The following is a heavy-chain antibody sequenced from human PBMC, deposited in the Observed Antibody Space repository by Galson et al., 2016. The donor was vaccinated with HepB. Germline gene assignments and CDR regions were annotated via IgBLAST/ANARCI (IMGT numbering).Heavy chain of an antibody. Sequence: SETLSLTCSVSGASISGTEYYWGWIRQPPGRGLEWIGSIYHTESTYYNPSLESRVTISMDTPKNQLSLRLNSVAAADTGVYYCATGIVVAGKMYYYCMDVWGKGTTVIVSS. CDR1: GASISGTEYY. CDR3: ATGIVVAGKMYYYCMDV. CDR2: IYHTEST. V-gene: IGHV4-39*01. J-gene: IGHJ6*03. D-gene: IGHD2-21*01.